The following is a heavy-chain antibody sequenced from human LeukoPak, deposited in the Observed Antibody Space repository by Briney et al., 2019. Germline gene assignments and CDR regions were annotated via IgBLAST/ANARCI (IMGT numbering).Heavy chain of an antibody. J-gene: IGHJ4*02. CDR3: ANSEFYVSGKYAGLDN. CDR2: ICDDT. Sequence: PGGSLRLSCAASGHTFSTYVMNWARQAPGKGLEWVSTICDDTYYADSVKGRITVSRDNSRNMLYLQMSFLGVEDTAVYYCANSEFYVSGKYAGLDNWGQGTLVTVSS. V-gene: IGHV3-23*01. CDR1: GHTFSTYV. D-gene: IGHD3-10*01.